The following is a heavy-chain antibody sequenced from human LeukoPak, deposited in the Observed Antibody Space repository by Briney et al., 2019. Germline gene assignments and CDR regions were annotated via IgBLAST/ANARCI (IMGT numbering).Heavy chain of an antibody. CDR3: ARDRGISPDFYYYLDV. D-gene: IGHD3-16*01. CDR1: GASISSYY. V-gene: IGHV4-4*07. CDR2: VYTSGST. J-gene: IGHJ6*03. Sequence: SETLSLTCTVSGASISSYYWGWIRQPAGKGLEWIGRVYTSGSTNYNPSLKSRLTMSVDTSKNQFSLKLNSVTAADTAVYYCARDRGISPDFYYYLDVWGKGTTVTVSS.